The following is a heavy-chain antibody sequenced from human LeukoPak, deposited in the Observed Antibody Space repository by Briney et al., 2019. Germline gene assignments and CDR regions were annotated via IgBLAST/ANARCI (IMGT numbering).Heavy chain of an antibody. CDR2: IIPIFGTA. J-gene: IGHJ4*02. V-gene: IGHV1-69*05. CDR1: GGTFSSYA. Sequence: SVKVSCKASGGTFSSYAISWVRQAPGQGLEWMGGIIPIFGTANYAQKFQGRVTITTDESTSTAYMELSSLRSEDTAVYYCARVSKSQTPIFDYWGQGTLVTVSS. D-gene: IGHD4-11*01. CDR3: ARVSKSQTPIFDY.